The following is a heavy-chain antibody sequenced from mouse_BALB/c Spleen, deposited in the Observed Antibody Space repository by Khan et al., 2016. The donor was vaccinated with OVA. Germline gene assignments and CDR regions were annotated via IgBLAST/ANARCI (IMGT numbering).Heavy chain of an antibody. J-gene: IGHJ4*01. V-gene: IGHV2-5*01. Sequence: VQLQESGPGLVQPSQSLSLTCTVPGFFLTNFGIHWIRQSPGKGLEWLGVIWRGGSTVYNAAFISGLSITKDNSKSQVFFQMNSLQADDPAISSCAKSLHGSSYDESMTGWGQGTEIT. CDR2: IWRGGST. CDR1: GFFLTNFG. D-gene: IGHD1-1*01. CDR3: AKSLHGSSYDESMTG.